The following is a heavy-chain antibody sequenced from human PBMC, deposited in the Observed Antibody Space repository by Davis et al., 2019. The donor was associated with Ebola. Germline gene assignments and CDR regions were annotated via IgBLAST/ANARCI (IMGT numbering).Heavy chain of an antibody. CDR1: GYTFTSYY. V-gene: IGHV1-46*01. CDR2: INPSGGST. Sequence: ASVKVSCKASGYTFTSYYMHWVRQAPGQGLEWMGIINPSGGSTSYAQKFQGRVTMTTDTSTSTAYMELRSLRSDDTAVYYCARDHGSRQWLVPGGYWGQGTLVTVSS. D-gene: IGHD6-19*01. J-gene: IGHJ4*02. CDR3: ARDHGSRQWLVPGGY.